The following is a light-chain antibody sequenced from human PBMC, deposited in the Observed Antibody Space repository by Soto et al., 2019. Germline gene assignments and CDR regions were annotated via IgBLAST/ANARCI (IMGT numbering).Light chain of an antibody. CDR3: CSYTTTTSYV. CDR2: DVN. J-gene: IGLJ1*01. CDR1: RSDVGTYKY. Sequence: QSALTQPASVSGSPGQSITISCTGTRSDVGTYKYVSWYQQYPGKVPKLMIFDVNNRPAGISDRFSGSKSGNTASLTISGLQVEDEADYYCCSYTTTTSYVFGTGTKVTVL. V-gene: IGLV2-14*01.